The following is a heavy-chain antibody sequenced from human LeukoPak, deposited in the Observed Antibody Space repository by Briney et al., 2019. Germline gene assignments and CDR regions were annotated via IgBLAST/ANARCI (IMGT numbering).Heavy chain of an antibody. J-gene: IGHJ5*02. CDR2: ISAYNGNT. D-gene: IGHD3-22*01. Sequence: ASVKVSCKASGYTFTSYGISWVRQAPGQGLEWMGWISAYNGNTNYAQKLQGRVTMTTDTSTSTAYMELSSLRSEDTAVYYCARRVYDSSGYYSNWFDPWGQGTLVTVSS. V-gene: IGHV1-18*01. CDR1: GYTFTSYG. CDR3: ARRVYDSSGYYSNWFDP.